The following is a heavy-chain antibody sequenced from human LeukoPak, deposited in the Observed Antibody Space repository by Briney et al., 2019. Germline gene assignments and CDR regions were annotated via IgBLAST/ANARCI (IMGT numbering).Heavy chain of an antibody. CDR1: GGSISSSNW. J-gene: IGHJ6*03. CDR2: IYHSGST. CDR3: ARGSGYSYGYYYYYYMDV. Sequence: SETLSLTCAVSGGSISSSNWWSWVRQPPGKGLEWIGEIYHSGSTNFNPSLKSRVTISVDTSKNQFSLKLSSVTAADTAVYYCARGSGYSYGYYYYYYMDVWGKGTTVTVSS. V-gene: IGHV4-4*02. D-gene: IGHD5-18*01.